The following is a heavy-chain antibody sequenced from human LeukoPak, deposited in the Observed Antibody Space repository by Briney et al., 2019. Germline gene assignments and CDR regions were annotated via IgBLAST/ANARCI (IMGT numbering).Heavy chain of an antibody. Sequence: PGGSLRLSCAASGFTFSSYAMSWVRQAPGKGLEWVSAISGSGGSTYYADSVKGRFTISRDNAKNSLYLQMHSLTAEDTALYYCTGETYYFDYWGQGTLVTVSS. CDR1: GFTFSSYA. CDR2: ISGSGGST. J-gene: IGHJ4*02. V-gene: IGHV3-23*01. D-gene: IGHD3-10*01. CDR3: TGETYYFDY.